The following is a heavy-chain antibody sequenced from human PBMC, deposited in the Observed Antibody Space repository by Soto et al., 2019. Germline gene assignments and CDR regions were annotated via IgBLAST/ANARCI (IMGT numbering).Heavy chain of an antibody. CDR1: GGSFSGYY. CDR3: ARGRGIAVAGYYYHGMDV. CDR2: INHSGST. Sequence: SETLSLTCAVYGGSFSGYYWSWIRQPPGKGLEWIGEINHSGSTNYNPSLKSRVTISVDTSKNQSSLKLSSVPAADTAVYYYARGRGIAVAGYYYHGMDVWGQGTTVTVSS. V-gene: IGHV4-34*01. D-gene: IGHD6-19*01. J-gene: IGHJ6*02.